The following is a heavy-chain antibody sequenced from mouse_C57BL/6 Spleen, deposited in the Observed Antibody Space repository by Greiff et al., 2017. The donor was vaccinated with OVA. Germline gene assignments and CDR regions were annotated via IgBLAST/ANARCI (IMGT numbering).Heavy chain of an antibody. Sequence: QVQLQQPGTELVKPGASVKLSCKASGYTFTSYWMHWVKQRPGQGLEWIGNINPSNGGTNYNEKIKSKATLTVDKSSSTAYMQLSSLTSEDSAVYYCATYDYGGAYWYFDVWGTGTTVTVSS. CDR1: GYTFTSYW. J-gene: IGHJ1*03. CDR2: INPSNGGT. CDR3: ATYDYGGAYWYFDV. V-gene: IGHV1-53*01. D-gene: IGHD2-4*01.